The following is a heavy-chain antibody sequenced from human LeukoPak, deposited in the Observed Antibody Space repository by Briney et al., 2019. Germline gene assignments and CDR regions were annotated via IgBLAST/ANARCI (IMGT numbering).Heavy chain of an antibody. Sequence: GGSLRLSCSASGFTFSSYGMHWVRQAPGKGLVWVAFIRYDGSDKYYAESVKGRFTISRDNSKNTLYLQMNSLRAEDTAVYYCARAAGFWSGYGYYYYMDVWGKGTTVTVSS. CDR2: IRYDGSDK. D-gene: IGHD3-3*01. V-gene: IGHV3-30*02. CDR3: ARAAGFWSGYGYYYYMDV. CDR1: GFTFSSYG. J-gene: IGHJ6*03.